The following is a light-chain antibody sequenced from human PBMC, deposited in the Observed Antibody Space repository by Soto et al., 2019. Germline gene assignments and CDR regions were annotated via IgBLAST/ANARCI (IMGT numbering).Light chain of an antibody. CDR3: CSYAGSSTVI. V-gene: IGLV2-23*02. Sequence: QSALTQPASVSGSPGQSITISCTGSRSDVGSYNLVSWYQHHPGKAPKLMIYDVNKRPSGVSNRFSGSKSGNTASPTISGLQPEDEADYYCCSYAGSSTVIFVGGTQLTVL. CDR1: RSDVGSYNL. CDR2: DVN. J-gene: IGLJ2*01.